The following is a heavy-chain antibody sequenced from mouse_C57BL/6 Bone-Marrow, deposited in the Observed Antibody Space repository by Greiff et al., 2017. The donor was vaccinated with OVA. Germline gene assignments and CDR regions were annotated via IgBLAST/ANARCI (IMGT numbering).Heavy chain of an antibody. CDR2: INPSSGYT. CDR1: GYTFTSYT. Sequence: QVQLKESGAELARPGASVKMSCKASGYTFTSYTMHWVKQRPGQGLEWIGYINPSSGYTKYNQKFKDKATLTADKSSSTAYMKLSSLTSEDSAVYFCARRIFYYESCPGFPYSGQGTLVTLSA. CDR3: ARRIFYYESCPGFPY. D-gene: IGHD1-1*01. V-gene: IGHV1-4*01. J-gene: IGHJ3*01.